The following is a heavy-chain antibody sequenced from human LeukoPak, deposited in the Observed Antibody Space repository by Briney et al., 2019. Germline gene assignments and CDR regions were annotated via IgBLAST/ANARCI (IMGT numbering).Heavy chain of an antibody. CDR1: GFTFSSYS. CDR2: ISSRSSTI. Sequence: PGGSLRLSCAASGFTFSSYSMNWVRQAPGKGLEWVSYISSRSSTIYFADSVKGRFTISRDNAKNSLYLQMNSLRDEDTAVYFCARGTGDGRHAFDIWGQGTMVTVSS. J-gene: IGHJ3*02. V-gene: IGHV3-48*02. D-gene: IGHD7-27*01. CDR3: ARGTGDGRHAFDI.